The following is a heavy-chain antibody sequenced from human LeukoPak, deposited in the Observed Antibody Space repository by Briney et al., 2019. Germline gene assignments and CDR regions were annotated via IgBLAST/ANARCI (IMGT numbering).Heavy chain of an antibody. J-gene: IGHJ6*03. V-gene: IGHV3-7*01. CDR1: GFTFSSYW. CDR2: INQDGSEK. CDR3: ARLQGSTSWPYYYYYMDV. D-gene: IGHD2-2*01. Sequence: GGSLRLSCAASGFTFSSYWMSWVRQAPGKGLEWVANINQDGSEKYYVDSVKGRFTISRDNAKNSLYLQMNSLRAEDTAVYYCARLQGSTSWPYYYYYMDVWGKGTTVTVSS.